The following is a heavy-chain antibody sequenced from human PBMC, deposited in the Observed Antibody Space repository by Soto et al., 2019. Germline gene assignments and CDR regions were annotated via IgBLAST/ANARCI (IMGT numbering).Heavy chain of an antibody. J-gene: IGHJ4*02. CDR2: IYYSGST. CDR1: GGSISGYY. V-gene: IGHV4-59*01. Sequence: SETLSLTCTVSGGSISGYYWSWIRQPPGKGLEWIGYIYYSGSTNYNPSLKSRVTISVDTSKNQFSLGLSSVTAADTAVYYCARDRRRPSLYYFDYWGQGTLVTVSS. CDR3: ARDRRRPSLYYFDY. D-gene: IGHD3-16*01.